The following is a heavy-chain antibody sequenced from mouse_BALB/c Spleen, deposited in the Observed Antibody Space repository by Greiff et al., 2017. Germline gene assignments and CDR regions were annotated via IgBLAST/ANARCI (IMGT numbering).Heavy chain of an antibody. CDR2: ISSGSSTI. J-gene: IGHJ4*01. V-gene: IGHV5-17*02. CDR3: ASNRYDYAMDY. CDR1: GFTFSSFG. Sequence: EVKVVESGGGLVQPGGSRKLSCAASGFTFSSFGMHWVRQAPEKGLEWVAYISSGSSTIYYADTVKGRFTISRDNPKNTLFLQMTSLRSEDTAMYYCASNRYDYAMDYWGQGTSVTVSS. D-gene: IGHD2-14*01.